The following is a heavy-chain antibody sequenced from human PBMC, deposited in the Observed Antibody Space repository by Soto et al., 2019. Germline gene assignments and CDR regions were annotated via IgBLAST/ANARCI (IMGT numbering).Heavy chain of an antibody. J-gene: IGHJ6*02. CDR1: GFTFSSYS. V-gene: IGHV3-48*02. CDR2: ISSSSSTI. Sequence: GGSLRLSCAASGFTFSSYSMNWVRQAPGKGLEWVSYISSSSSTIYYADSVKGRFTISRDNAKNSLYLQMNSLRDEDTAVYYCATRPRPLYCSSTSCFYYYYGMDVWGQGTTVTVSS. CDR3: ATRPRPLYCSSTSCFYYYYGMDV. D-gene: IGHD2-2*01.